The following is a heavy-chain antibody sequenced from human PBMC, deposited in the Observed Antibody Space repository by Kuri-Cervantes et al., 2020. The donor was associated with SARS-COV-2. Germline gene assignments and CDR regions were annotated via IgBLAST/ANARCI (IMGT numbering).Heavy chain of an antibody. CDR1: GFTFTTYA. V-gene: IGHV3-23*01. J-gene: IGHJ5*02. Sequence: GGSLRLSCAASGFTFTTYAMRWVPQAPRKGLEWVSGISGSGGSIYYADSVKGRCAISRDNSKNTLYLQMNSLRAEDTAVYYCAKEVEQLVPWFDPWGQGTLVTVSS. D-gene: IGHD6-6*01. CDR3: AKEVEQLVPWFDP. CDR2: ISGSGGSI.